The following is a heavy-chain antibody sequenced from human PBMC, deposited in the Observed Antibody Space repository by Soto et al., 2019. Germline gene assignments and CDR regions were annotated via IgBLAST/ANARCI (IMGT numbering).Heavy chain of an antibody. V-gene: IGHV1-46*03. CDR1: GYTFTSYY. D-gene: IGHD3-3*01. J-gene: IGHJ6*03. CDR2: INPSGGST. Sequence: ASVKVSCKASGYTFTSYYMHWVRQAPGQGLEWMGIINPSGGSTSYAQKFQGRVTMTRDTSTSTVYMELSGLRSEDTAVYHCARGYYDFWSGYHYYMDVWGKGTTVTVSS. CDR3: ARGYYDFWSGYHYYMDV.